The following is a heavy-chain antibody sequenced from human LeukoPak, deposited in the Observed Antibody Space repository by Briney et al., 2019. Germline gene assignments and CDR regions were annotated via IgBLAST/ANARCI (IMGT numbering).Heavy chain of an antibody. CDR2: INHSGST. D-gene: IGHD3-10*01. J-gene: IGHJ5*02. CDR1: GGSFSGYY. Sequence: SETLSLTCAVYGGSFSGYYWSWIRQPPGKGLEWIGEINHSGSTYYNPSLKSRVTISVDTSKNQFSLKLSSVTAADTAVYYCARPKALLWFGELLYSGNWFDPWGQGTLVTVSS. V-gene: IGHV4-34*01. CDR3: ARPKALLWFGELLYSGNWFDP.